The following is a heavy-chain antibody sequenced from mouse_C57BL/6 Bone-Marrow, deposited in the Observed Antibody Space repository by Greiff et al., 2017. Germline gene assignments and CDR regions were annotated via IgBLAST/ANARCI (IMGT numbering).Heavy chain of an antibody. D-gene: IGHD2-4*01. CDR2: IRSKSSNYAT. Sequence: EVQLVESGGGLVQPKGSLKLSCAASGFTFNTYAMHWVRQAPGKGLEWVARIRSKSSNYATYYAVSVKDRFTISRDDSQSMLYMQMNNLKTEDTAMDYGLRYDNAYAMDYWGQGTSVTVSS. J-gene: IGHJ4*01. V-gene: IGHV10-3*01. CDR3: LRYDNAYAMDY. CDR1: GFTFNTYA.